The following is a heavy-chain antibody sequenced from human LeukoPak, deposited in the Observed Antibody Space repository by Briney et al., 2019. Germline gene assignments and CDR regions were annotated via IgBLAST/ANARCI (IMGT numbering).Heavy chain of an antibody. CDR2: ISSSGSTI. V-gene: IGHV3-48*03. CDR1: GFTFSNYA. Sequence: GGSLRLSCAASGFTFSNYAMSWVRQAPGKGLEWVSYISSSGSTIYYADSVKGRFTISRDNAKNSLYLQMNSLRAEDTAVYYCARDYGDYIFHWFDPWGQGTLVTVSS. J-gene: IGHJ5*02. D-gene: IGHD4-17*01. CDR3: ARDYGDYIFHWFDP.